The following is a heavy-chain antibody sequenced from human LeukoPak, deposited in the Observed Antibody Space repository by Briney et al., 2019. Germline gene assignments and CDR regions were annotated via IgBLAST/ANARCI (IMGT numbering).Heavy chain of an antibody. J-gene: IGHJ1*01. CDR2: IKSDGST. D-gene: IGHD3-22*01. V-gene: IGHV3-74*01. Sequence: GGSLRLSCAASGFTFSSYWMHWVRHAPGKGVVWVSRIKSDGSTKYAAYVRGGFTIPCANTKHRLSFLIKSLRAEDTAVYYFTSAPSDTGGYYLEHFRHWGQGSLVTVCS. CDR3: TSAPSDTGGYYLEHFRH. CDR1: GFTFSSYW.